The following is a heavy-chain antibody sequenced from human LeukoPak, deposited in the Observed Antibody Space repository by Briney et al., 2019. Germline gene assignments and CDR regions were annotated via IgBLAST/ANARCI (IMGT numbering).Heavy chain of an antibody. CDR1: GFTFSSYA. J-gene: IGHJ3*02. V-gene: IGHV3-30-3*01. D-gene: IGHD3-22*01. CDR3: ARASSHYYDSSGERVDAFDI. CDR2: ISYDGSNK. Sequence: QPGGSLRLSCAASGFTFSSYALHWVRQAPGKGLEWVAVISYDGSNKYYADSVKGRFTISRDNSKNTLYLQMNSLRAEDTAVYYCARASSHYYDSSGERVDAFDIWGQGTMVTVSS.